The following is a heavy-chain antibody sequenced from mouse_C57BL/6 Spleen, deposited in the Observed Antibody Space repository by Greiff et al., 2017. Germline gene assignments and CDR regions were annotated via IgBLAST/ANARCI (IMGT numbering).Heavy chain of an antibody. CDR3: ARTAQATLFAY. D-gene: IGHD3-2*02. Sequence: VQLQQSGAELVRPGASVKLSCKASGYTFTDYYINWVKQRPGQGLEWIARIYPGSGNTYYNEKFKGTATLTAEKSSSTAYMQLSSLTSEDSAVYFCARTAQATLFAYWGQVTLVTVSA. CDR2: IYPGSGNT. J-gene: IGHJ3*01. V-gene: IGHV1-76*01. CDR1: GYTFTDYY.